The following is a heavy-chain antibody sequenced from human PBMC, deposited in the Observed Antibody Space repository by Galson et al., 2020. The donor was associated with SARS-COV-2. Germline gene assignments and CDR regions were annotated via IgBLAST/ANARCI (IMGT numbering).Heavy chain of an antibody. J-gene: IGHJ6*02. CDR2: IYISGST. CDR3: ARIGSWDYYYYGMDV. V-gene: IGHV4-61*02. CDR1: GGSVSGGSQY. Sequence: SETLSLTCNVSGGSVSGGSQYWSWIRQPAGKGLEWIGRIYISGSTNYNPSLKSRVTISLDTSKNQFSLKVTSVTAADTAVYYCARIGSWDYYYYGMDVWGQGTTVTVSS. D-gene: IGHD2-15*01.